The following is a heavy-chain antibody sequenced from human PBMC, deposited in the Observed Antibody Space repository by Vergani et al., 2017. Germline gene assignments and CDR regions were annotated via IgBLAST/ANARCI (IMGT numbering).Heavy chain of an antibody. J-gene: IGHJ4*02. CDR1: GYTITNDY. CDR3: ARPHGDILPPDPRRLDY. CDR2: INPSGGST. Sequence: QVLLVQSGAEVKKPGASVRVSCKTSGYTITNDYIHWVRQAPGQGLEWMGIINPSGGSTTYAQQFQGRLTMTRDTSTSTVYMDLSNLGSEDTAVYYCARPHGDILPPDPRRLDYWGQGTLVTVSS. V-gene: IGHV1-46*03.